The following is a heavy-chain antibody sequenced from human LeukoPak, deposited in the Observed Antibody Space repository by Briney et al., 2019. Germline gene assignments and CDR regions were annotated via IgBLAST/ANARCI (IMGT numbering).Heavy chain of an antibody. Sequence: PGGSLRLSCAASGFAFSNAWMTWVRQAPGKGLEWVGRIKSKTDGGTTDYAAPVKGRFTISRDDSKNTLYLQMSSLKTEDTAVYYCTTGLTSIVVVTALRILDYWGQGTLVTVSS. CDR3: TTGLTSIVVVTALRILDY. D-gene: IGHD2-21*02. CDR1: GFAFSNAW. J-gene: IGHJ4*02. V-gene: IGHV3-15*01. CDR2: IKSKTDGGTT.